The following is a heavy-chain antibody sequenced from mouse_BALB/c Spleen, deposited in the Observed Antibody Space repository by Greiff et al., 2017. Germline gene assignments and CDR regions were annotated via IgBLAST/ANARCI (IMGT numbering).Heavy chain of an antibody. D-gene: IGHD2-4*01. Sequence: EVKVVESGGGLVKPGGSLKLSCAASGFTFSDYYMYWVRQTPEKRLEWVATISDGGSYTYYPDSVKGRFTISRDNAKNNLYLQMSSLKSEDTAMYYCARVYDYDAYAMDYWGQGTSVTVSS. CDR1: GFTFSDYY. V-gene: IGHV5-4*02. CDR3: ARVYDYDAYAMDY. J-gene: IGHJ4*01. CDR2: ISDGGSYT.